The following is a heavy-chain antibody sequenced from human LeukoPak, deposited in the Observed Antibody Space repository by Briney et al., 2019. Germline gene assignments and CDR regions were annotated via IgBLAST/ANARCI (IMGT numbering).Heavy chain of an antibody. V-gene: IGHV3-7*01. Sequence: PGGSLRLSCAASGFTFSGYWMSWVRQAPGKGLEWVANIKQDGSENYYVDSVKGRFTISRDNAKNSLYLQMNSLRAEDTAVYYCARDCGGDCYYGVDSWGQGTLVAVSS. J-gene: IGHJ4*02. CDR2: IKQDGSEN. D-gene: IGHD2-21*01. CDR1: GFTFSGYW. CDR3: ARDCGGDCYYGVDS.